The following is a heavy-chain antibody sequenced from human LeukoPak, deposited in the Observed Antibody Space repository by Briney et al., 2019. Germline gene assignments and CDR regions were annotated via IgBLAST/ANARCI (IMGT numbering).Heavy chain of an antibody. CDR3: ARGYGTVTYYYDSSGKSRFDP. J-gene: IGHJ5*02. CDR2: IYHSGNT. CDR1: GGSISSGGYS. V-gene: IGHV4-30-2*01. D-gene: IGHD3-22*01. Sequence: PSQTLSLTCAVSGGSISSGGYSWSWIRQPPGKGLEWIGYIYHSGNTYYNPSLKSRVTISVDTSKNQFSLKLSSVTAADTAVYYCARGYGTVTYYYDSSGKSRFDPWGQGTLVTVSS.